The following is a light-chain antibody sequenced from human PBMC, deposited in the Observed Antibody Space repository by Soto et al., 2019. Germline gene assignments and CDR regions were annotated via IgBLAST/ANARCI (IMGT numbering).Light chain of an antibody. V-gene: IGLV6-57*01. CDR2: EDN. CDR3: QSYDATNQV. J-gene: IGLJ3*02. CDR1: SGSIASNY. Sequence: NFMLTQPHSVSESPGKTVIISCTRSSGSIASNYVQWYQQRPGSSPTTVIYEDNQRPSGVPDRFSGSIDSSSNSASLTISXXXXXXXXDXFCQSYDATNQVFGGGTKLTV.